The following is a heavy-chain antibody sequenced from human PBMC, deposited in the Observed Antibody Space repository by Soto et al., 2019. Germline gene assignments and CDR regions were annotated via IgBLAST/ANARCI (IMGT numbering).Heavy chain of an antibody. J-gene: IGHJ5*01. V-gene: IGHV3-30*03. CDR2: ISHDGSKK. Sequence: GGSLRLSCAASGFTFSSYGMHWVRQAPGKGLEWVAVISHDGSKKNYADSVKGRFTISRDNSKKALYLRMDSLRAEDTAVYYCARHDSGTDSWGQGTLVTVSS. CDR1: GFTFSSYG. CDR3: ARHDSGTDS. D-gene: IGHD1-26*01.